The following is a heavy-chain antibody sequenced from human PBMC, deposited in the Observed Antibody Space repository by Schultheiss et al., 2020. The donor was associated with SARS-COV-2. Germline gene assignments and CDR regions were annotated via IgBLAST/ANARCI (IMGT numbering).Heavy chain of an antibody. D-gene: IGHD3-3*01. Sequence: ASVKVSCKASGYSFTTYGIGWVRQAPGQGLEWMGWITVNSGNTYYAQKFQGRVTMTTDTSTSTAYMELTSLRSDDTAVYYCARTPERSGYYPHYHYYYYMDVWGKGTTVTVSS. J-gene: IGHJ6*03. CDR3: ARTPERSGYYPHYHYYYYMDV. CDR1: GYSFTTYG. V-gene: IGHV1-18*01. CDR2: ITVNSGNT.